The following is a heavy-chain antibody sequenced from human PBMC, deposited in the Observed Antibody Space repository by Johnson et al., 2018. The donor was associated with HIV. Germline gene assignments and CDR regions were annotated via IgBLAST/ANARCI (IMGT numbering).Heavy chain of an antibody. CDR2: ISSSGRTI. J-gene: IGHJ3*02. D-gene: IGHD1-1*01. CDR3: ASRYTVDAFDI. CDR1: GFTFSDYY. Sequence: VQLVESGGGLVRPGGSLRLSCAASGFTFSDYYMTWIRQAPGKGLECVSYISSSGRTIDYADSVKGRFTISRDNAKNSLYLQMNSLRAEDTAVYYCASRYTVDAFDIWGQGTMVTVSS. V-gene: IGHV3-11*04.